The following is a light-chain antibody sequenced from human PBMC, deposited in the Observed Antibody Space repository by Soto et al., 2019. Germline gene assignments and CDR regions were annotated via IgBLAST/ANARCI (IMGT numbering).Light chain of an antibody. V-gene: IGKV1-5*03. CDR2: KAS. Sequence: IQMTQSPSTLSGSVGDRVTITCRASQTISSWLAWYQQKPGKAPKLLISKASSLESGVPSRFSGSGSGTEFTLTISSLQPDDFATYYCQQYNPYSPWTFGQGTKVDIK. CDR3: QQYNPYSPWT. CDR1: QTISSW. J-gene: IGKJ1*01.